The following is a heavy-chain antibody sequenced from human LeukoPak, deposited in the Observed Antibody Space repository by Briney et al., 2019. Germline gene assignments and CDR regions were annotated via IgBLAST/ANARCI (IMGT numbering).Heavy chain of an antibody. J-gene: IGHJ4*02. CDR2: INPNSGGT. V-gene: IGHV1-2*06. CDR1: GYTFTSYG. D-gene: IGHD1-20*01. Sequence: GASVKVSCKASGYTFTSYGISWVRQAPGQGLEWMGRINPNSGGTNYAQKFQGRVTMTRDTSISTAYMELSRLRSDDTAVYYCARYNWNYFDYWGQGTLVTVSS. CDR3: ARYNWNYFDY.